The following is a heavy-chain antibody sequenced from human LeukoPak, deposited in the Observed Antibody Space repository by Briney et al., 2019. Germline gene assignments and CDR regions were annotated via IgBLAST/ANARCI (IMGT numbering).Heavy chain of an antibody. J-gene: IGHJ4*02. CDR3: ARAAGGGATDYFDY. CDR2: ICYSGYT. D-gene: IGHD1-26*01. CDR1: GGSISSYY. V-gene: IGHV4-59*01. Sequence: SETLSLTCTVSGGSISSYYWSWIRQPPGKGLEWIGYICYSGYTSYNPSLKSRLTIPVDKSKNQFSLKLSSGTAADTAVYFCARAAGGGATDYFDYWGQGTLVTVSS.